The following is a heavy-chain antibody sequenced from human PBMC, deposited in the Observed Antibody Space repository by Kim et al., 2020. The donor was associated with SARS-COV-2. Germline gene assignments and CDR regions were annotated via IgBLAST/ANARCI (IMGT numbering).Heavy chain of an antibody. J-gene: IGHJ6*02. CDR2: ISGDGGST. Sequence: GGSLRLSCAASGFTFDDYAMHWVRQAPGKGLEWVSLISGDGGSTYYADSVKGRFTISRDNSKNSLYLQMNSLRTEDTALYYCAKDKGSYYDSSGYYYYYGMDVWGQGTTVTVSS. CDR1: GFTFDDYA. V-gene: IGHV3-43*02. CDR3: AKDKGSYYDSSGYYYYYGMDV. D-gene: IGHD3-22*01.